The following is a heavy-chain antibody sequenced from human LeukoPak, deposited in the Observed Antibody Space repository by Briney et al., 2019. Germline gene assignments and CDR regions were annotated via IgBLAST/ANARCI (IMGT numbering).Heavy chain of an antibody. CDR2: IGGSGGST. CDR1: GFTFSSYA. V-gene: IGHV3-23*01. CDR3: AKGTSAAGIFDY. D-gene: IGHD6-13*01. J-gene: IGHJ4*02. Sequence: GGSLRLSCAASGFTFSSYAMSWVRQAPGKGLEWVSTIGGSGGSTYYADSVKGRFTISRDNSKNTLYLQMNSLRAEDTAVYYCAKGTSAAGIFDYWGQGTLVTVSS.